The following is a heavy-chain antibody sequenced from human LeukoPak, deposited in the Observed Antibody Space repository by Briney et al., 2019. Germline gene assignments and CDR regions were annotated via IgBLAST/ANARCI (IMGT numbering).Heavy chain of an antibody. CDR1: GDSISNYY. J-gene: IGHJ4*02. V-gene: IGHV4-4*07. CDR2: VYITGHT. CDR3: ARDRYGDYSDY. Sequence: PSETLSLTCTVSGDSISNYYWSWIRQPAGKGLEWIGCVYITGHTNYNPPLKSQVTMSIDTSKNQFSLKLSSVTAADTAVYYCARDRYGDYSDYWGQGTLVTVSS. D-gene: IGHD4-17*01.